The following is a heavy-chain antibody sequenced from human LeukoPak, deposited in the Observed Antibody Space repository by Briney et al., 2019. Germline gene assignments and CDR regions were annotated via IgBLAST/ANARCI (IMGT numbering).Heavy chain of an antibody. J-gene: IGHJ4*02. Sequence: GGSLRLSCAASGFIFSSYNMHWVRQAPGKGLEWVAIIWYDGSNKYYADSVKGRFTISRDNSKNTLYLQMNSLRAEDTAVYYCVPSRWYYFDYWGQGTLVTVSS. CDR3: VPSRWYYFDY. CDR1: GFIFSSYN. CDR2: IWYDGSNK. V-gene: IGHV3-30*02. D-gene: IGHD6-13*01.